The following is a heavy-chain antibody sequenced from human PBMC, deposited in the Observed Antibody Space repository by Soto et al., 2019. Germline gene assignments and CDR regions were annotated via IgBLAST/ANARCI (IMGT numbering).Heavy chain of an antibody. Sequence: QLQLQESGPGLVKPSETLSLTCTVSGGSISSSSYYWGWIRQPPGKGLEWIGSIYYSGSTYYNPSLKSRVPISVDTSKNQFSLKLSSVTAADTAVYYCARHSGSYHLPGYWGQGTLVTVSS. CDR3: ARHSGSYHLPGY. V-gene: IGHV4-39*01. CDR1: GGSISSSSYY. D-gene: IGHD1-26*01. CDR2: IYYSGST. J-gene: IGHJ4*02.